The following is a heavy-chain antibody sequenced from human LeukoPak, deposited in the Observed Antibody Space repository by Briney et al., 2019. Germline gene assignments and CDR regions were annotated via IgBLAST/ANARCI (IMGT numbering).Heavy chain of an antibody. CDR2: IGTADDA. Sequence: GGSLRLSCAASGFTFSRYDMHWVRQATGKGLEWVSAIGTADDAYYGDSVKGRFTISRGNAKSSLYLQMDTLRAGDTAVYYCSREGDSNSWFPRYFDYWGQGTVVTVSS. CDR3: SREGDSNSWFPRYFDY. J-gene: IGHJ4*02. V-gene: IGHV3-13*01. CDR1: GFTFSRYD. D-gene: IGHD6-13*01.